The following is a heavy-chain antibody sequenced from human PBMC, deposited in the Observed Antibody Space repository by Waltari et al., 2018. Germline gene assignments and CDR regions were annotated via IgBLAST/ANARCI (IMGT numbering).Heavy chain of an antibody. J-gene: IGHJ5*01. CDR2: IYADGST. CDR1: GGSISSGNYY. Sequence: QLQLQESGPGLVKPSETLALTCSVSGGSISSGNYYWGWIRQPPGRGLEWIGSIYADGSTYDSPALKSRVTILVDTSKNQFFLRLDSGTAADTAVYYCARAGYFYGTGSYSWFEPWGQGTLVTVSS. CDR3: ARAGYFYGTGSYSWFEP. V-gene: IGHV4-39*07. D-gene: IGHD3-10*01.